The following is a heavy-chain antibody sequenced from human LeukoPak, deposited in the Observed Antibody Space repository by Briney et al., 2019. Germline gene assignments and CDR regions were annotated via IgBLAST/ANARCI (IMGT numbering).Heavy chain of an antibody. CDR2: IGAHSTFT. V-gene: IGHV1-2*02. CDR3: VREGEGPLSKDFDY. D-gene: IGHD2/OR15-2a*01. CDR1: GFTFTDHY. Sequence: GASVKVSSKSSGFTFTDHYIHWVRQGPGKGLEWMGSIGAHSTFTSSPQEFQGRVTMTRDASMSTAYMELTRLTSGDTAVYYCVREGEGPLSKDFDYWGQGTLVTVSS. J-gene: IGHJ4*02.